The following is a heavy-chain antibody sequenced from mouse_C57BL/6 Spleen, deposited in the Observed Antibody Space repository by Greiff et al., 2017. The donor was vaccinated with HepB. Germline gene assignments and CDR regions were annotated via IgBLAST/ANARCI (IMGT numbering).Heavy chain of an antibody. CDR2: IYPGDGDT. Sequence: VKLMESGPELVKPGASVKISCKASGYAFSSSWMNWVKQRPGKGLELIGRIYPGDGDTNYNGKFKGKATLTADKSSSTAYMQLSSLTSEDSAVYFCARGDYYGSSYWYFDVWGTGTTVTVSS. V-gene: IGHV1-82*01. D-gene: IGHD1-1*01. CDR1: GYAFSSSW. J-gene: IGHJ1*03. CDR3: ARGDYYGSSYWYFDV.